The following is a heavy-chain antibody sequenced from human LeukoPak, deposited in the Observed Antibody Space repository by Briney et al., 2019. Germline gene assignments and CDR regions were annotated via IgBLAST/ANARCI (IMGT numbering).Heavy chain of an antibody. D-gene: IGHD7-27*01. CDR2: INPNSGGT. CDR1: GHTFTDYY. Sequence: ASVKVSCKASGHTFTDYYIHWVRQAPGQGLEWMGWINPNSGGTNYAQKFQGRVTMTRDTSITTAYMELSGLRSDDTAVFYCARVSSNWDTYFHYWGQGSLVTVSS. V-gene: IGHV1-2*02. CDR3: ARVSSNWDTYFHY. J-gene: IGHJ4*02.